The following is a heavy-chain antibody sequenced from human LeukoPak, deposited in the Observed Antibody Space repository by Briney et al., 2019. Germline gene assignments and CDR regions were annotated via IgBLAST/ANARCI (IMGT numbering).Heavy chain of an antibody. CDR3: ARDRKDILTGYYWDWFDS. Sequence: SETLSLTCTVSGGSISSGGYYWSWIRQHPGNGLEWIGYIYYSRSTYYNPSLKSRCPITVDPSKNQFSRKLSSVTAAASAVYCCARDRKDILTGYYWDWFDSWGQGTLVSVCS. V-gene: IGHV4-31*03. J-gene: IGHJ5*01. CDR1: GGSISSGGYY. D-gene: IGHD3-9*01. CDR2: IYYSRST.